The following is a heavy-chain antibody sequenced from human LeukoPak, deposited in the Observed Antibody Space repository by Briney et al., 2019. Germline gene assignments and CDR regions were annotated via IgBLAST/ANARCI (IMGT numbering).Heavy chain of an antibody. D-gene: IGHD6-13*01. J-gene: IGHJ4*02. CDR2: IYTSGST. CDR1: GGSISSSSYY. Sequence: SETLSLTCTVSGGSISSSSYYWSWIRQPAGKGLEWIGRIYTSGSTNYNPSLKSRVTMSVDTSKNQFSLKLSSVTAADTAVYYCARDKYSSSLPTDWGQGTLVTVSS. V-gene: IGHV4-61*02. CDR3: ARDKYSSSLPTD.